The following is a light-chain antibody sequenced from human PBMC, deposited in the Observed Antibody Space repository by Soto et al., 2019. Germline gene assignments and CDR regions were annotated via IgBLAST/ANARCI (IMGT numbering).Light chain of an antibody. J-gene: IGLJ2*01. CDR1: SSDVGGYNY. CDR2: DVS. CDR3: SSYTSSSTVV. V-gene: IGLV2-14*01. Sequence: QSVLTQPASVSGSPGQSITISCTGISSDVGGYNYVSWYQQHPDKAPKLMIYDVSNRPSGVSNRFSGSKSGNTASLTISGLQAEDEADYYCSSYTSSSTVVFGGGTKVTVL.